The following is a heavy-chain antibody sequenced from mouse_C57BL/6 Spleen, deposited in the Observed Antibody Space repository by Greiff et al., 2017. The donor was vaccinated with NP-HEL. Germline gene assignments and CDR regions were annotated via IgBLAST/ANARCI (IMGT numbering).Heavy chain of an antibody. CDR1: GYTFTDYY. D-gene: IGHD2-1*01. CDR2: IYPGSGNT. CDR3: AIIYYGNVDY. Sequence: VQLQQSGAELVRPGASVKLSCKASGYTFTDYYINWVKQRPGQGLEWIARIYPGSGNTYYNEKFKGKATLTAEKSSSTAYMQLSSLTSEDSAIYFCAIIYYGNVDYWGQGTTLTVSS. V-gene: IGHV1-76*01. J-gene: IGHJ2*01.